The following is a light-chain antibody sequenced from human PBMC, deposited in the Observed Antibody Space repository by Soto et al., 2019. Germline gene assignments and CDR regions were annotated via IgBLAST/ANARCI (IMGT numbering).Light chain of an antibody. J-gene: IGKJ1*01. Sequence: DLVMTQTPLSLPVTPGEPASISCRSSQSLLNSDDGNTYLDWYLQKPGQSPQLLIYTLSYRASXVXDMXSGSGSGRDFTLKISRVEAEDVGVYYCMQRIEFPWTFGPGTKVEIK. CDR2: TLS. CDR3: MQRIEFPWT. CDR1: QSLLNSDDGNTY. V-gene: IGKV2-40*01.